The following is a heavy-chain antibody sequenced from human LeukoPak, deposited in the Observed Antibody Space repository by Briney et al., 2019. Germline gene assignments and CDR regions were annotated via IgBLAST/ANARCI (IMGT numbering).Heavy chain of an antibody. J-gene: IGHJ6*03. CDR2: INSDGSST. D-gene: IGHD3-10*01. V-gene: IGHV3-74*01. CDR1: GSTFISYW. Sequence: GGSLRLSCAASGSTFISYWMHWVRQAPGKGLVWVSRINSDGSSTSDADSVKGRFTISRDNAKNTLYLQMNSLRAEDTAVYYCARDPTMVRGVNGYYYMDVWGKGTTVTISS. CDR3: ARDPTMVRGVNGYYYMDV.